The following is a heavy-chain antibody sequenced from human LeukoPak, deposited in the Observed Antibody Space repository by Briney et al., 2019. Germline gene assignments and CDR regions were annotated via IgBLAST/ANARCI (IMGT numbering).Heavy chain of an antibody. Sequence: ASVKVSCKASGYTFTSYYMHWVRQAPGQGLEWMGIINPSGGSTSYAQKFQGRVTMTRDTSTSTVYMELSSLRSEDTAVYYCARASSWSQYYYYYGMDVWGQGTTVTVSS. CDR2: INPSGGST. D-gene: IGHD6-13*01. J-gene: IGHJ6*02. CDR3: ARASSWSQYYYYYGMDV. V-gene: IGHV1-46*01. CDR1: GYTFTSYY.